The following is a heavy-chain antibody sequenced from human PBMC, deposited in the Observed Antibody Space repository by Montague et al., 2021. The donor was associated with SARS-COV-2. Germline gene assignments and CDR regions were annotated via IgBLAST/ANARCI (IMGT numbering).Heavy chain of an antibody. CDR1: GFSFSSSV. J-gene: IGHJ4*02. CDR3: ARGPHYCSGGDCF. Sequence: SLRLSCAASGFSFSSSVMHWVRQAPGKGLEWVAVISYDGNIKNYIDSVKGRFTISRDNSQNTLYLQMNGLRPDDTAVYYCARGPHYCSGGDCFWGQGALVTVSS. CDR2: ISYDGNIK. D-gene: IGHD2-15*01. V-gene: IGHV3-30*04.